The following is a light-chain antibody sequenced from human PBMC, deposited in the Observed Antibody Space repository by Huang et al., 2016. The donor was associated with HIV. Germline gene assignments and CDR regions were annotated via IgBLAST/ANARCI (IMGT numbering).Light chain of an antibody. V-gene: IGKV1-33*01. CDR2: DAS. CDR3: QQYDTLPYT. J-gene: IGKJ2*01. Sequence: DIQVTQSPSSLSASVGDRVTITCQASQDITEYLNWYQQTPGKAPKLRISDASNLAAVVPARFSGTRSGTDFTLTITSLQPEDIATYYCQQYDTLPYTFGQGTKLEI. CDR1: QDITEY.